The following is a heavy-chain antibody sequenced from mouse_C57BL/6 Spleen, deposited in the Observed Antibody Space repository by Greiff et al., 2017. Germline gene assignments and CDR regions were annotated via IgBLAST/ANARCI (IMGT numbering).Heavy chain of an antibody. J-gene: IGHJ1*03. CDR3: ARSTVVAHWYFDV. D-gene: IGHD1-1*01. CDR1: GYSFTGYF. Sequence: EVQLQQSGPELVKPGDSVKISCKASGYSFTGYFMNWVMQSHGKSLEWIGRINPYNGDTFYNQKFKGKATLTVDKSSSTAHMGLRGLTSEDSAVYYCARSTVVAHWYFDVWGTGTTVTVSS. CDR2: INPYNGDT. V-gene: IGHV1-20*01.